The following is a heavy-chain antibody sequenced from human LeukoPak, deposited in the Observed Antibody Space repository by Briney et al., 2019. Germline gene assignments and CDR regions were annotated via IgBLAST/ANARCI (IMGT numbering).Heavy chain of an antibody. CDR2: ISSSGSTI. CDR1: GFTFSDYY. D-gene: IGHD4-17*01. V-gene: IGHV3-11*04. Sequence: GGSLRLSCAASGFTFSDYYMSWIRQAPGKGLEWVSYISSSGSTIYYADSVKGRFTISRDNAKNSLYLQMNSLRAEDTAVYYCARESYGDYPIGDYYYGMDVWGQGTTVTVSS. J-gene: IGHJ6*02. CDR3: ARESYGDYPIGDYYYGMDV.